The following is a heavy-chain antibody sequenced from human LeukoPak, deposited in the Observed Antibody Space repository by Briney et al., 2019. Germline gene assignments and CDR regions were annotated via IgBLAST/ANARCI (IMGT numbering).Heavy chain of an antibody. Sequence: GGSLRLSCAVSGFTFSDYSMNWVRQAPGKGLEWVSYISSESSTIYYADSVKGRFTMSRDNAKNSLYLQMNSLRAEDTAVYYCARDRYLDIDYWGQGTLVTVSS. J-gene: IGHJ4*02. V-gene: IGHV3-48*01. CDR1: GFTFSDYS. CDR2: ISSESSTI. CDR3: ARDRYLDIDY. D-gene: IGHD1-1*01.